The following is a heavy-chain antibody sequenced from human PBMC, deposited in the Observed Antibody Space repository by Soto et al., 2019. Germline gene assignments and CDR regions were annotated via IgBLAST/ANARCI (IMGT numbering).Heavy chain of an antibody. Sequence: EVQLVESGGGLVQPGRSLRLSCAASGFTFDDYAMHWVRQAPGKGLEWVSGISWNSGSIGYADSVKGRFTISRDNAKNSLYLQMNSLRAEDTALYYCAKDSDYDFWSGYHYYFDYWGQGTLVTVSS. CDR3: AKDSDYDFWSGYHYYFDY. D-gene: IGHD3-3*01. CDR1: GFTFDDYA. CDR2: ISWNSGSI. J-gene: IGHJ4*02. V-gene: IGHV3-9*01.